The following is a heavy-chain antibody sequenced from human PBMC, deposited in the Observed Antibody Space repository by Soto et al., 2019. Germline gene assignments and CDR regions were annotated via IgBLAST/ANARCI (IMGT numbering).Heavy chain of an antibody. CDR2: ISGSGSNT. CDR1: GFTFSSYA. CDR3: ARVWVSIAARRNYYYYGMDV. V-gene: IGHV3-23*01. J-gene: IGHJ6*02. D-gene: IGHD6-6*01. Sequence: GGSLRLSCAASGFTFSSYAMSWVRQAPGKGLQWVSLISGSGSNTYYADSVKGRFTISRDNSRNTLYLQMNSLRAEDTAEYYCARVWVSIAARRNYYYYGMDVWGQGTTVTVSS.